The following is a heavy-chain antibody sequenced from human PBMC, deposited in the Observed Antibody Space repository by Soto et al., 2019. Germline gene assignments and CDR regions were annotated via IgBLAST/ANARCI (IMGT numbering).Heavy chain of an antibody. CDR2: INYSGST. CDR1: GGSISSGGYY. D-gene: IGHD1-1*01. V-gene: IGHV4-31*03. CDR3: ARVERGTATTVVDAFDI. J-gene: IGHJ3*02. Sequence: SETLSLTCTVSGGSISSGGYYWSWIRQHPGKGLEWIGDINYSGSTHYNPSLKSRVTISVDTSKNQFSLKMSSVTAADTALYYCARVERGTATTVVDAFDIWGPGTMVTVSS.